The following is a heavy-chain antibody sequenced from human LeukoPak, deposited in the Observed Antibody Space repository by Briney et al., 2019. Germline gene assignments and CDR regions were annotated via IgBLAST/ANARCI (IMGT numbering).Heavy chain of an antibody. Sequence: PSETLSLTCAVYGGSFSGYYWSWIRQPPGKGLEWIGEINHSGSTNYNPSLKSRVTISVDTSKNQFSLKLSSVTAADTAVYYCARGRSPPRWLRLKVYWFDPWGQGTLVTVSS. D-gene: IGHD5-12*01. J-gene: IGHJ5*02. V-gene: IGHV4-34*01. CDR1: GGSFSGYY. CDR2: INHSGST. CDR3: ARGRSPPRWLRLKVYWFDP.